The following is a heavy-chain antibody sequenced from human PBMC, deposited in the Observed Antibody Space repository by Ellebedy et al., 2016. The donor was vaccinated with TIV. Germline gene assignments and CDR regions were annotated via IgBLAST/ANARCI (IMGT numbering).Heavy chain of an antibody. V-gene: IGHV2-26*01. CDR1: GFSLSNARMG. CDR2: IFSNDEK. D-gene: IGHD4-17*01. J-gene: IGHJ4*02. Sequence: SGPTLVKPTETLTLTCTVSGFSLSNARMGVSWIRQPPGKALEWLAHIFSNDEKSYSTSLKSRLTISKDTSKSQVVLTMTNMDPVDTATYYCARSDYGDYPPHFDYWGQGTLVTVSS. CDR3: ARSDYGDYPPHFDY.